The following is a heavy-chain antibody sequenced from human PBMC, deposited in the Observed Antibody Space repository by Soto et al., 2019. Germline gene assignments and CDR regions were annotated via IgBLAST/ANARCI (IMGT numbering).Heavy chain of an antibody. D-gene: IGHD3-10*01. CDR2: IRNKANSYTT. CDR3: ASAWFGELKYLDY. V-gene: IGHV3-72*01. J-gene: IGHJ4*02. CDR1: GFTFSDHY. Sequence: EVQLVESGGGLVQPGGSLRLSCAASGFTFSDHYMEWVRQAPGKGLEWVGRIRNKANSYTTEYGASVKGRFTISRDDSKHSLSLQINSLKTEDTAVYYCASAWFGELKYLDYWGQGTLVTVSS.